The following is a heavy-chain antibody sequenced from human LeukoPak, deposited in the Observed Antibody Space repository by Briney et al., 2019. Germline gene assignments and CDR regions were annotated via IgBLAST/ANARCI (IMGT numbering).Heavy chain of an antibody. Sequence: PGGSLRLSCAASGFTFSSYGMHWVRQAPGKGLEWVAVISYDGSNKYYADSVKGRFTISRDNSKNTLYLQMNSLRAEDTAVYYCAKDLFGAAFDIWGQGTMVTVSS. V-gene: IGHV3-30*18. CDR3: AKDLFGAAFDI. J-gene: IGHJ3*02. CDR1: GFTFSSYG. CDR2: ISYDGSNK. D-gene: IGHD3-10*01.